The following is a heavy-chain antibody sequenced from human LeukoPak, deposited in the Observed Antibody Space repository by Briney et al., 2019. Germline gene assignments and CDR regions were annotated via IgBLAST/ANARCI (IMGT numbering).Heavy chain of an antibody. Sequence: GGSLRLSCAASGFTFSSYWMSWVRQAPGKGLEWVANIKEDGSETYYKGSVEGRFTISRDNADNSLYLQMNSLRAEDTAVYYCARDPGGSGWGAFDIWGQGTMVTVSS. CDR2: IKEDGSET. CDR3: ARDPGGSGWGAFDI. V-gene: IGHV3-7*03. CDR1: GFTFSSYW. J-gene: IGHJ3*02. D-gene: IGHD4-23*01.